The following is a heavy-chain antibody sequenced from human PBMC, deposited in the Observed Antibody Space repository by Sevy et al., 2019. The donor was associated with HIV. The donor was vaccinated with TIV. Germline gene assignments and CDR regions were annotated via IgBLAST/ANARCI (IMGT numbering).Heavy chain of an antibody. V-gene: IGHV3-48*03. Sequence: GGSLRLSCTASGFTFSNYEMNWVRQAPGKGLEWVSYIGRSGSPIYYADSVKGRFTISRDNAKNSLYLQMNTLRAEDTAVYYCARGLGYYDTSGYSLLDYWGQGTLVTVSS. CDR1: GFTFSNYE. J-gene: IGHJ4*02. CDR3: ARGLGYYDTSGYSLLDY. D-gene: IGHD3-22*01. CDR2: IGRSGSPI.